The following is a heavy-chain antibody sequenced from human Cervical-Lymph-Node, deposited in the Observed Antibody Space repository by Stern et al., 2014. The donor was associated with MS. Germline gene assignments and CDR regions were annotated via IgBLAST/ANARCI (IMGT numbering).Heavy chain of an antibody. CDR2: INPTTGRT. Sequence: QVQLEQSGPGVKKPWATMWLSCNASGYTFTNYFIHWVRHHPRQPPEWMGIINPTTGRTSYAQRFQGRVTMTRDTSTNTAYLDLSSLRSEDTAVYFCARAQEFSNVVANYWGQGTLVTVSS. D-gene: IGHD2-8*01. CDR3: ARAQEFSNVVANY. CDR1: GYTFTNYF. V-gene: IGHV1-46*03. J-gene: IGHJ4*02.